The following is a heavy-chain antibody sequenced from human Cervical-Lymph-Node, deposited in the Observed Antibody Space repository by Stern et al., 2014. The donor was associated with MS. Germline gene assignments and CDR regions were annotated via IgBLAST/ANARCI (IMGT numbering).Heavy chain of an antibody. V-gene: IGHV3-33*01. CDR3: ARSSSPSPYYYYGMDV. Sequence: MQLVESGGGVVQPGRSLRLSCAASGFTFSSYGMHWVRQAPGKGLEWVAVIWYDGSNKYYADSVKGRFTISRDNSKNTLYLQMNSLRAEDTAVYYCARSSSPSPYYYYGMDVWGQGTTVTVS. CDR1: GFTFSSYG. CDR2: IWYDGSNK. J-gene: IGHJ6*02. D-gene: IGHD6-13*01.